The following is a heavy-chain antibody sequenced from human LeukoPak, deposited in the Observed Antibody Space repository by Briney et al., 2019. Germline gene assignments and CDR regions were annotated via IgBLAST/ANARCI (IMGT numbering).Heavy chain of an antibody. D-gene: IGHD6-19*01. V-gene: IGHV3-66*01. Sequence: GGSLRLSCAASGFTVSSNYMSWVRQAPGKGLEWVSIIYSGGSTYYADSVKGRFTISRDNSKNTLYLQMNSLRAEDTAVYYCARDYSSGWYKDYYYYGMDVWGQGTTVTVSS. J-gene: IGHJ6*02. CDR1: GFTVSSNY. CDR3: ARDYSSGWYKDYYYYGMDV. CDR2: IYSGGST.